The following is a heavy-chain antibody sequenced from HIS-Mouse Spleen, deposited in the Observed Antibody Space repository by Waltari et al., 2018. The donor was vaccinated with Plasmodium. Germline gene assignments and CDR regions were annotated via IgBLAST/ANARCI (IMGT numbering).Heavy chain of an antibody. Sequence: EVQLVESGGGLVQPGGSLRLSCAASGFTFSSCWMSWVRPAPGNGVGWVANIKQDGSEKYYVDSVKGRFTISRDNAKNSLYLQMNSLRAEDTAVYYCASSWYWYFDLWGRGTLVTVSS. J-gene: IGHJ2*01. D-gene: IGHD6-13*01. V-gene: IGHV3-7*01. CDR1: GFTFSSCW. CDR2: IKQDGSEK. CDR3: ASSWYWYFDL.